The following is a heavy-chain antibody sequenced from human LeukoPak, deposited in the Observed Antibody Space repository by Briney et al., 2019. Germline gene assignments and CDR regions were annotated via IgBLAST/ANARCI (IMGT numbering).Heavy chain of an antibody. V-gene: IGHV4-34*01. J-gene: IGHJ6*03. CDR3: ARLVPAASTYYYYYYMDV. CDR1: GGSFSGYY. D-gene: IGHD2-2*01. Sequence: SETLSLTCAVYGGSFSGYYWSWIRQPPGEGLEWIGEINHSGSTNYNPSLKSRVTISVDTSKNQFSLKLSSVTAADTAVYYCARLVPAASTYYYYYYMDVWGKGTTVTVSS. CDR2: INHSGST.